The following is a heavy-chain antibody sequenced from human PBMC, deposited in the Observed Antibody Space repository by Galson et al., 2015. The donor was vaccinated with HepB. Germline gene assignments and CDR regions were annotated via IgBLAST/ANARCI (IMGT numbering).Heavy chain of an antibody. Sequence: LRLSCAASGFAFSHHAMSWVRQAPGKGPEWVSSIRGSGDDTKYADSVKGRFTISRDNFETMVFLQMNSLRVEDPAVYYCARDRTYHDFWRGFDLWGQGTMVAVSS. J-gene: IGHJ3*01. V-gene: IGHV3-23*01. CDR1: GFAFSHHA. CDR3: ARDRTYHDFWRGFDL. CDR2: IRGSGDDT. D-gene: IGHD3-3*01.